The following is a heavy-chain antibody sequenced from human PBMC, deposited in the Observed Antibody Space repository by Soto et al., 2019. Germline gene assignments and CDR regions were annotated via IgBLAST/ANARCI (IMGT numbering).Heavy chain of an antibody. CDR2: IYYSGST. D-gene: IGHD2-15*01. J-gene: IGHJ4*02. CDR3: ARGNGGNVYYFDY. CDR1: GGSISSGGYY. Sequence: QVQLQESGPGLVKPSQTLSLTCTVSGGSISSGGYYWSWIRQHPGKGLEWIGYIYYSGSTYYNPSLKSRVXXSXDXCKNQFSLKLSSVTAADTAVYYCARGNGGNVYYFDYWGQGTLVTVSS. V-gene: IGHV4-31*03.